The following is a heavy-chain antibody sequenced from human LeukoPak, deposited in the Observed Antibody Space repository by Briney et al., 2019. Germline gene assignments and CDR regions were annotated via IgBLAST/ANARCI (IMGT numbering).Heavy chain of an antibody. D-gene: IGHD2-15*01. CDR1: GFTFSDYF. CDR3: ARGGGRDLDY. Sequence: GSLRLSCAASGFTFSDYFMSWVRQPPGKGLEWIGDINHSGSTNYNPSLKSRVTISVDTSKNQFSLTLNSVTAADTAVYYCARGGGRDLDYWGQGTLVTVSS. CDR2: INHSGST. J-gene: IGHJ4*02. V-gene: IGHV4-34*01.